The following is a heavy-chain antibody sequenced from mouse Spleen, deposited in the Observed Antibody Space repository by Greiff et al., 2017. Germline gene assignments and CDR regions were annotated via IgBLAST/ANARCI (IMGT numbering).Heavy chain of an antibody. CDR3: ARPYYGNSWYFDV. CDR1: GYTFTDYY. Sequence: EVQLQQSGPELVKPGASVKISCKASGYTFTDYYMNWVKQSHGKSLEWIGDINPNNGGTSYNQKFKGKATLTVDKSSSTAYMELRSLTSEDSAVYYCARPYYGNSWYFDVWGAGTTVTVSS. J-gene: IGHJ1*01. D-gene: IGHD2-10*01. V-gene: IGHV1-26*01. CDR2: INPNNGGT.